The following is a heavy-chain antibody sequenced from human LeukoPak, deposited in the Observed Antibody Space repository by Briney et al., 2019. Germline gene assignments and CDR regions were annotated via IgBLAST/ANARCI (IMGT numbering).Heavy chain of an antibody. CDR2: IYSSGST. Sequence: SETLSLTCSVSGGSISGYYWSWIRQPAGKGLEWIGRIYSSGSTNYNPSLKSRVTMSVDTSKKQFSLKLSSVTAADTALYYCARDYDYWGQGTLVTVAS. V-gene: IGHV4-4*07. CDR1: GGSISGYY. CDR3: ARDYDY. J-gene: IGHJ4*02.